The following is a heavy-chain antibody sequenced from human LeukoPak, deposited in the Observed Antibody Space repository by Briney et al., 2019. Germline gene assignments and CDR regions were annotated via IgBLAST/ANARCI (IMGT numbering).Heavy chain of an antibody. CDR1: GGSISSGGYY. CDR2: IYYSGST. CDR3: ARGREGSGEFGGVLDY. J-gene: IGHJ4*02. Sequence: PSETLSLTCTVSGGSISSGGYYWSWIRQHPGKGLEWIGYIYYSGSTYYNPSLKSRVTISVDTSKNQFSLKLSSVTAADTAVYYCARGREGSGEFGGVLDYWGQGTLVTVSS. D-gene: IGHD3-10*01. V-gene: IGHV4-31*03.